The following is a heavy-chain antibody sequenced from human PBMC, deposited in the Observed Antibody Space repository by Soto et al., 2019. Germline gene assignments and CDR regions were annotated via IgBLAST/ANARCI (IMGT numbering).Heavy chain of an antibody. CDR2: INPSGGST. V-gene: IGHV1-46*01. CDR3: ARDWAGPEGENYGMDV. Sequence: QVQLVQSGAEVKKPGASVKVSCKASGYTFTSYYMHWVRQAPGQGLEWMGIINPSGGSTSYAQKFQGRVTMTRDTSTSTVYMELSSLGSEDTAVYYCARDWAGPEGENYGMDVWGQGTTVTVSS. CDR1: GYTFTSYY. D-gene: IGHD2-21*01. J-gene: IGHJ6*02.